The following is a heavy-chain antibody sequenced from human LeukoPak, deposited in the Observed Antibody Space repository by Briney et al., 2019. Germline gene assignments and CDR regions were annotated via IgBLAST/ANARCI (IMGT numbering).Heavy chain of an antibody. J-gene: IGHJ4*02. Sequence: GASVKVSCKASGYTFTGYYMHRVRQAPGQGLEWMGRINPNSGGTNYAQKFQGRVTMTRDTSISTAYMELSRLRSDDTAVYYCARAPPYYGSGSYYGDFDYWGQGTLVTVSS. CDR3: ARAPPYYGSGSYYGDFDY. CDR2: INPNSGGT. V-gene: IGHV1-2*06. D-gene: IGHD3-10*01. CDR1: GYTFTGYY.